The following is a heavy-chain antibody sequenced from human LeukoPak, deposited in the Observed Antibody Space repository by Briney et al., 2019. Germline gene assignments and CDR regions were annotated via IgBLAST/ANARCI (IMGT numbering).Heavy chain of an antibody. V-gene: IGHV4-30-4*07. J-gene: IGHJ4*02. D-gene: IGHD4-17*01. Sequence: SETLSLTCAVSGGSISSGGYSWSWIRQPPGKGLEWIGYIYYSGSTYYNPSLKSRVTISVDTSKNQFSLKLSSVTAADTAVYYCARGRVQTTVSPTYYFDYWGQGTLVTVSS. CDR3: ARGRVQTTVSPTYYFDY. CDR2: IYYSGST. CDR1: GGSISSGGYS.